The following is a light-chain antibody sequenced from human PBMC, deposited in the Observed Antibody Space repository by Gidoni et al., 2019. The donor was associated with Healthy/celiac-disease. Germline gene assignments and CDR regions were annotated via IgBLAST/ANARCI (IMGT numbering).Light chain of an antibody. CDR1: QSISSY. CDR3: QQSYSTPRAS. V-gene: IGKV1-39*01. J-gene: IGKJ2*03. Sequence: DIQMTQSPSSLSASVGDRVTITCRASQSISSYLNWYQQKPGKAPKLLIYAASSLQSGVPSRFSGSGSGTVFTLTISSLQPEDFATYYCQQSYSTPRASFGQGTKLEIK. CDR2: AAS.